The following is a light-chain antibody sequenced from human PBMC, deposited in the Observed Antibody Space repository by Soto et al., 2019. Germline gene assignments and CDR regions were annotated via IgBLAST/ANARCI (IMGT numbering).Light chain of an antibody. CDR2: DAS. CDR1: QSVSID. V-gene: IGKV3-11*01. J-gene: IGKJ3*01. Sequence: EVVLPQSPATLSLSPGDRATLSCRASQSVSIDFAWYQQKPGQAPRLLIYDASNRATGIPARFSGSGSGTDFTLTISSLEPEDFAVYYCQHRHNFGPGTKVDIK. CDR3: QHRHN.